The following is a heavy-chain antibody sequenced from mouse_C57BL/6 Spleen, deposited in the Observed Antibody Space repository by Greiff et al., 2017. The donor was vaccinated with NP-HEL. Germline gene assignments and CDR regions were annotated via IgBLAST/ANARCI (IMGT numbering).Heavy chain of an antibody. CDR2: IYPGDGDT. V-gene: IGHV1-82*01. CDR1: GYAFSSSW. D-gene: IGHD3-3*01. CDR3: ARGGDGGYYFDY. J-gene: IGHJ2*01. Sequence: QVQLKQSGPELVKPGASVKISCKASGYAFSSSWMNWVKQRPGKGLEWIGRIYPGDGDTNYNGKFKGKATLTADKSSSTAYMQLSSLTSEDSAVYCWARGGDGGYYFDYWGQGTTLTVSS.